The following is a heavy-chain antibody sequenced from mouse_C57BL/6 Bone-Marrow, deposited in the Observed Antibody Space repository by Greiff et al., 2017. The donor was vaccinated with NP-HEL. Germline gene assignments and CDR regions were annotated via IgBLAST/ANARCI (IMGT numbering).Heavy chain of an antibody. Sequence: QVQLQQPGAELVKPGASVKLSCKASGYTFTSYWMQWVKQRPGQGLEWIGEIDPSDSYTNYNQKFKGKATLTVDTSSSTAYMQLSSLTSEDSAIYYCASEGGSDYWDFDVWGTGTTVTVSS. V-gene: IGHV1-50*01. J-gene: IGHJ1*03. CDR2: IDPSDSYT. D-gene: IGHD1-1*01. CDR3: ASEGGSDYWDFDV. CDR1: GYTFTSYW.